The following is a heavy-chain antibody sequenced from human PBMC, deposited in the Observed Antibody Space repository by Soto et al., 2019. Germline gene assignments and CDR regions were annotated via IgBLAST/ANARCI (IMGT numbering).Heavy chain of an antibody. D-gene: IGHD1-26*01. CDR2: IYYSGIT. CDR3: ASPTLGAFDF. J-gene: IGHJ3*01. CDR1: GGSISSSDYY. Sequence: XETLSLPCAVSGGSISSSDYYWGWIRQPPGKGLEWIVSIYYSGITSYNSSLKSRVTISVDTSKNQFSLRLSSVTAADTAVYYCASPTLGAFDFWGQGTMVTVSS. V-gene: IGHV4-39*01.